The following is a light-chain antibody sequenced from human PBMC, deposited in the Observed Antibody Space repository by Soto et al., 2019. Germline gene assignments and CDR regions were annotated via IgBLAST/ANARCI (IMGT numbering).Light chain of an antibody. CDR2: GAS. Sequence: VMTQAPATLSVSPGGRATLSCRASQTINNNVAWYQLKDGQVPRLVIYGASTRATDIPARFSGSGSGTEFTLTISSLQSEDFAEYHCQQYNNWPQKLGQGTKVDIK. CDR3: QQYNNWPQK. CDR1: QTINNN. V-gene: IGKV3-15*01. J-gene: IGKJ1*01.